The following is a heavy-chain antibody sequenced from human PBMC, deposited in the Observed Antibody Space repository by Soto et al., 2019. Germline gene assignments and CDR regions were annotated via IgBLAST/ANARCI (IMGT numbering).Heavy chain of an antibody. J-gene: IGHJ4*02. CDR2: ISISSSTI. Sequence: EVQLMESGGGSVQPGGSLRLACAASGFTFSSYNMNWVRQAPGKGLEWVSYISISSSTIYYADSVKGRFTISRDNAKNSLYLQMNSLRDNDTAVYYCARGTSYGSSWYGDYWGQGTLVTVSS. CDR1: GFTFSSYN. V-gene: IGHV3-48*02. CDR3: ARGTSYGSSWYGDY. D-gene: IGHD6-13*01.